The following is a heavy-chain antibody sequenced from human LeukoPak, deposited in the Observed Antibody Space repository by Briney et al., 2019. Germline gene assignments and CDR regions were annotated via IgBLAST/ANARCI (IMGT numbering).Heavy chain of an antibody. CDR3: ARNKDIVVVGYYYGMDV. D-gene: IGHD2-2*01. CDR2: IIPILGIA. Sequence: SVKVSCKASGGTFSSYAISWVRQAPGQGLEWMGRIIPILGIANYAQKFQGRVTITADKSTSTAYTELSSLRSEDTAVYYCARNKDIVVVGYYYGMDVWGQGTTVTVSS. V-gene: IGHV1-69*04. J-gene: IGHJ6*02. CDR1: GGTFSSYA.